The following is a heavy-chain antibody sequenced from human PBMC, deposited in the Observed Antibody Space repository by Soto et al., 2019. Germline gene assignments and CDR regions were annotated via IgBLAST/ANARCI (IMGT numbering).Heavy chain of an antibody. CDR2: ISAYNGNT. Sequence: ASVKVSCKASGYTFTSYGISWVRQAPGQGLEWMGWISAYNGNTNYAQKLQGRVTMTTDTSTSTAYMELRSLRSDDTAVYYCARGYDYYDSSGYYWATYYFDYWGHGTLVTVSS. D-gene: IGHD3-22*01. CDR3: ARGYDYYDSSGYYWATYYFDY. J-gene: IGHJ4*01. V-gene: IGHV1-18*04. CDR1: GYTFTSYG.